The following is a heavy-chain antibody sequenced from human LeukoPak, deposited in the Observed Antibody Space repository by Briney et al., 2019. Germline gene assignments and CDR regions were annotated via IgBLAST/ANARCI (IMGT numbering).Heavy chain of an antibody. CDR2: IWFDGSNK. CDR3: ATSYPAD. CDR1: GFTFSNHA. J-gene: IGHJ4*02. V-gene: IGHV3-33*01. Sequence: GGSLRLSCAASGFTFSNHAIHWVRQAPGKGLEWVAVIWFDGSNKYYVDSVKGRFTISRDNSKNTVYLQMDSLRAEDTAVYYCATSYPADWGQGTLVIVSS.